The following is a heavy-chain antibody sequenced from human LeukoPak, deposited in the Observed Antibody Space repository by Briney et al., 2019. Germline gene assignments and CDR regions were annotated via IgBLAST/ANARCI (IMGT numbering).Heavy chain of an antibody. Sequence: SETLSLTCTVSGGSISSSSYYWGWIRQPPGKGLEWIGSIYCSGSTYYNPSLKSRVTISVDTSKNQFSLKLSSVTAADTAVYYCARHQYYDYVWGSYRPYPPSWFDPWGQGTLVTVSS. D-gene: IGHD3-16*02. CDR1: GGSISSSSYY. J-gene: IGHJ5*02. CDR3: ARHQYYDYVWGSYRPYPPSWFDP. V-gene: IGHV4-39*01. CDR2: IYCSGST.